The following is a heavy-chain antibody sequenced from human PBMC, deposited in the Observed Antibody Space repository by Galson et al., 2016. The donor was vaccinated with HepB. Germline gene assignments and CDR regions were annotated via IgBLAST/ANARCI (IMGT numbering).Heavy chain of an antibody. V-gene: IGHV5-51*01. J-gene: IGHJ6*02. CDR1: GYNFRNYW. CDR3: ARRDGSGNRRYSYFVMDV. Sequence: QSGAAVKKPGESLKISCQTSGYNFRNYWIAWVRQMPGKGLEWMGIIYPGDSDIRYSPSFQGQVTISFDKSISTAYLQWTNVTASDTATYYCARRDGSGNRRYSYFVMDVWGQGTTVTVSS. CDR2: IYPGDSDI. D-gene: IGHD3-22*01.